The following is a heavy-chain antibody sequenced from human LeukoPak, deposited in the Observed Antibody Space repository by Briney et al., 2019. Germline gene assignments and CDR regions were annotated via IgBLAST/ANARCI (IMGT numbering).Heavy chain of an antibody. CDR3: ARNYGSGSGDAFDI. CDR2: IYYSGGT. D-gene: IGHD3-10*01. Sequence: PSETLSLTCTVSGGSISSYYWSWIRQPPGKGLEWIGYIYYSGGTNYNPSLKSRVTISVDTSKNQFSLKLSSVTAADTAVYYCARNYGSGSGDAFDIWGQGTMVTVSS. CDR1: GGSISSYY. V-gene: IGHV4-59*01. J-gene: IGHJ3*02.